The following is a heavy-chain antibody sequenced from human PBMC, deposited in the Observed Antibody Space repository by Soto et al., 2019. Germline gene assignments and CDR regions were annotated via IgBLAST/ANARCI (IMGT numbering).Heavy chain of an antibody. CDR3: ARDGNRIGFYGSGSYSYYYYYMDV. CDR1: GFTFSSYG. D-gene: IGHD3-10*01. CDR2: IWYDGSNK. V-gene: IGHV3-33*01. Sequence: GGSLRLSCAASGFTFSSYGMHWVRQAPGKGLEWVAVIWYDGSNKYYADSVKGRFTISRDNSKNTLYLQMNSLRAEDTAVYYCARDGNRIGFYGSGSYSYYYYYMDVWGKGTTVTVSS. J-gene: IGHJ6*03.